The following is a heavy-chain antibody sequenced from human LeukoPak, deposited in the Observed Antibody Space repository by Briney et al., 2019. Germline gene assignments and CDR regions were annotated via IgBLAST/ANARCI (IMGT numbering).Heavy chain of an antibody. J-gene: IGHJ4*02. D-gene: IGHD5-18*01. CDR1: GDSVSSNSAT. V-gene: IGHV6-1*01. Sequence: SQTHSLTCAISGDSVSSNSATWTWIRQSPSRGLEWLGTTYYRSKWSNVYAVSVNSRMTINPDTSKNQFSLQLNSVTPEDTAVYFCARGVYSYGFTHWGQGTPVTVSS. CDR3: ARGVYSYGFTH. CDR2: TYYRSKWSN.